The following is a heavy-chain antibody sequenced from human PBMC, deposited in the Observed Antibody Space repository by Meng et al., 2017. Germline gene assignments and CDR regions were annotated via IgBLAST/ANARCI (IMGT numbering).Heavy chain of an antibody. CDR3: AKRRIVGATRAPIDY. J-gene: IGHJ4*02. D-gene: IGHD1-26*01. CDR1: GFTFSSYA. CDR2: ISYDGSNK. V-gene: IGHV3-30*07. Sequence: VQLVESGGGVVQPGRSLRLFCSASGFTFSSYAMHWVRQAPGKGLEWVAVISYDGSNKYYADSVKGRFTISRDNSKNTLYLQMNSLRAEDTAVYYCAKRRIVGATRAPIDYWGQGTLVTVSS.